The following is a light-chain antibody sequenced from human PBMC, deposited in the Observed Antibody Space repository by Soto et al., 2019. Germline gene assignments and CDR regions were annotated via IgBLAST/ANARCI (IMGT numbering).Light chain of an antibody. CDR3: QPYGSSPRT. J-gene: IGKJ1*01. CDR1: QSISNF. Sequence: IQMTQFPSSLAAALGDRVTITCGASQSISNFLNWVQHKPGTAPKVLISAASTFQSRVPPRFSGSESGTDFTLTISRLEPEDFAVYYCQPYGSSPRTFGPGTQVEIK. V-gene: IGKV1-39*02. CDR2: AAS.